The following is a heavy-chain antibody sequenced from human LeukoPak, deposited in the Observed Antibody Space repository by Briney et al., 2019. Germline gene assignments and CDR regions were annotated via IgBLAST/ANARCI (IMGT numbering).Heavy chain of an antibody. CDR2: IYTSGST. J-gene: IGHJ4*02. CDR1: GGSISSYY. CDR3: ARDRGYSYAFDY. D-gene: IGHD5-18*01. V-gene: IGHV4-4*07. Sequence: SETLSLTCTVSGGSISSYYWSWIRQPTGKGLEWIGRIYTSGSTNYNPSLKSRVTISIDTSKNQFSLKLNSVTAADTAVYYCARDRGYSYAFDYWGQGTLVTVSS.